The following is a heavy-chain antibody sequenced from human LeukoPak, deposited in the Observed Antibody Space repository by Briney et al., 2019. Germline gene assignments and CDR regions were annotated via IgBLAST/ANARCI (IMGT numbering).Heavy chain of an antibody. CDR1: GGTFSSYA. CDR2: IIPIFGTA. Sequence: GASVKVSCKASGGTFSSYAISWVRQAPGQGLEWMGGIIPIFGTANYAQKFQGRVTITTDESTSTAYMELSSLRSEDTAVYYCARPHPKWLTGRAFDIWGQGTMVTVSS. J-gene: IGHJ3*02. D-gene: IGHD5-12*01. V-gene: IGHV1-69*05. CDR3: ARPHPKWLTGRAFDI.